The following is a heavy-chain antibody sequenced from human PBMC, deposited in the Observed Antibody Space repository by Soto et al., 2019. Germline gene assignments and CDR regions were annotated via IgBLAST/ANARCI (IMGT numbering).Heavy chain of an antibody. CDR1: VGSISGHY. J-gene: IGHJ6*03. D-gene: IGHD3-16*01. V-gene: IGHV4-59*08. CDR2: IYYSGST. Sequence: QVQLQESGPGLVKPSETLSLSCYVYVGSISGHYWSCVRQTPGKGLEWIGYIYYSGSTNYNPSLKSRVTMSVDPSNIHFSLRLTSVTAADTAVYYCARGPYYDLIWNYYYMDVWCKGTTVTVS. CDR3: ARGPYYDLIWNYYYMDV.